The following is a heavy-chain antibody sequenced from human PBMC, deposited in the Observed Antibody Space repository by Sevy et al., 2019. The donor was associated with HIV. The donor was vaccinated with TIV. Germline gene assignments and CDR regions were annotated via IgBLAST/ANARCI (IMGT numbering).Heavy chain of an antibody. Sequence: GGSLRLSCAASEFTFSSYSMNWVRQAPGKGLEWISTIIPSDPTINYANSVKGRFTISRDKAKNSLYLQMNSLRAEDTAVYYCVRDFMYAFDIWGQGTMVTVSS. D-gene: IGHD3-10*02. V-gene: IGHV3-48*01. CDR2: IIPSDPTI. J-gene: IGHJ3*02. CDR1: EFTFSSYS. CDR3: VRDFMYAFDI.